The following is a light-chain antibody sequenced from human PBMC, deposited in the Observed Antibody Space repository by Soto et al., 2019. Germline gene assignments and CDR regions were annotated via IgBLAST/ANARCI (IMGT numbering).Light chain of an antibody. CDR2: EVS. V-gene: IGLV2-23*02. CDR3: CSYAGSSTYV. CDR1: SSDVGSYNL. J-gene: IGLJ1*01. Sequence: QSALTQPASVSVSPGQSITISCTGTSSDVGSYNLVSWYQQHPGKAPKLMIYEVSKRPSGVSNRFSGSKSGNTASLTISGLQAEDEADYYCCSYAGSSTYVFGTGDQGHRP.